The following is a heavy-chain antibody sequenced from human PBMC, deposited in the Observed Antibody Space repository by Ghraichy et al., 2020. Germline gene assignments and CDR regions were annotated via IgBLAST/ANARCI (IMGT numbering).Heavy chain of an antibody. CDR3: ARGRDYYDSSGYYYYYGMDV. CDR1: GFTFSSYS. Sequence: LSLTCAASGFTFSSYSMNWVRQAPGKGLEWVSSISSSSYIYYADSVKGRFTISRDNAKNSLYLQMNSLRAEDTAVYYCARGRDYYDSSGYYYYYGMDVWGQGTTVTVSS. D-gene: IGHD3-22*01. J-gene: IGHJ6*02. CDR2: ISSSSYI. V-gene: IGHV3-21*01.